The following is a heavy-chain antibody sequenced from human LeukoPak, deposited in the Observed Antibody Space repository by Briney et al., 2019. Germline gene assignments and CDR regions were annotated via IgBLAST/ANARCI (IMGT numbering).Heavy chain of an antibody. J-gene: IGHJ4*02. V-gene: IGHV3-23*01. CDR1: GFTFSSYA. CDR2: ISGGAGTP. CDR3: AKRRTTVITMDYFGY. Sequence: PGGSLTLACAASGFTFSSYAMSWVRQAPGKGLEWVSGISGGAGTPYYADSVKGRFTISRDNSKSTLYLQMTSLRAEDTAVYYCAKRRTTVITMDYFGYWGQGTLVTVSS. D-gene: IGHD4-17*01.